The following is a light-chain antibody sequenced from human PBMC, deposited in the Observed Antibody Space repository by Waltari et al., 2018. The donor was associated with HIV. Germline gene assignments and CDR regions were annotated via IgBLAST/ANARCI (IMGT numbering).Light chain of an antibody. CDR3: QSFDSSLRVSV. CDR2: THV. V-gene: IGLV1-40*01. CDR1: TSNVRAGLD. J-gene: IGLJ2*01. Sequence: QPVLTQPPSVSGAPGQRVTISCTGSTSNVRAGLDVHLYQQLPEVAPKLLIYTHVNRPSGVPDRFSGSKSGTSASLAITGLRPEDEADYYCQSFDSSLRVSVFGGGTKLTVL.